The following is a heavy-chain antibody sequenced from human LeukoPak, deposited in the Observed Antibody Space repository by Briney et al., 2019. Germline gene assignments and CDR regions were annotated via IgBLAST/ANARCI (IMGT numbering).Heavy chain of an antibody. V-gene: IGHV4-39*07. CDR3: ARGGLAPTLKSFDY. J-gene: IGHJ4*02. CDR1: GASISSSSYY. Sequence: SETLSLTCTVSGASISSSSYYWGWIRQPPGKGLEWIGSIYSSGSTYYNPTLKSRVTISVDTSKNQFSLKLSSVTAADTAVYYCARGGLAPTLKSFDYWGQGTLVTVSS. CDR2: IYSSGST.